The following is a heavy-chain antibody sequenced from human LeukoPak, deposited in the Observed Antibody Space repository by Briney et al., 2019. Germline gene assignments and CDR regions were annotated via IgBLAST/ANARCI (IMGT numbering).Heavy chain of an antibody. CDR3: ARHASTHYFDS. J-gene: IGHJ4*02. CDR2: IWFDGSGT. V-gene: IGHV3-33*01. D-gene: IGHD2/OR15-2a*01. Sequence: GGSLRLSCVASGFTFSNYGMHWVRQAPGKGLEWVAIIWFDGSGTYYADSVKGRVTFSRVNSKNTLYLQMNSLRAEDTAMYYCARHASTHYFDSWGPGTLVTVSS. CDR1: GFTFSNYG.